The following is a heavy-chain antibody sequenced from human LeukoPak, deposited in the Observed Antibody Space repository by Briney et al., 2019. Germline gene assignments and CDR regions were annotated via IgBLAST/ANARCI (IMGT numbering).Heavy chain of an antibody. J-gene: IGHJ4*02. CDR1: GFTFSSYG. V-gene: IGHV3-30*03. Sequence: GGSLRLSCAASGFTFSSYGMHWVRQAPGKGLEWVAVISYDGSNKYYSDSVKGRFTISRDNSKNTLYLQMNSLRAEDTAVYYCGGATSVYYWGQGTLVTVSS. D-gene: IGHD1-26*01. CDR2: ISYDGSNK. CDR3: GGATSVYY.